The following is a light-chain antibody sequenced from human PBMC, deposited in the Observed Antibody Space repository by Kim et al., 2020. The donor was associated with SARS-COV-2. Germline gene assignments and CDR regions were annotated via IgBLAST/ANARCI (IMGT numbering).Light chain of an antibody. J-gene: IGKJ4*01. CDR2: ATS. CDR3: QQSYSSPSST. CDR1: KSISTY. Sequence: SIGDRVTITCRASKSISTYLSWYQQKPGKAPKLLIYATSRLQSGVPSRFSGSGSGTDFTLTISTMQPEDFATYYCQQSYSSPSSTFGGGTKVDIK. V-gene: IGKV1-39*01.